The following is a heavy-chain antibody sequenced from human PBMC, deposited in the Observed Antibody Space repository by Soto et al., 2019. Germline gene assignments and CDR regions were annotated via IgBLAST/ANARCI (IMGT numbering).Heavy chain of an antibody. CDR1: DDSINSDKYY. V-gene: IGHV4-39*01. D-gene: IGHD3-9*01. J-gene: IGHJ4*02. Sequence: QLQLQESGPGLVKPSETLSLMCSVSDDSINSDKYYWGWIRQPPGKGLEWIGSIYYRGNAYYNPSLQPRVTIALDKSKSQFSQKLNSVTAADSAGYFCARLEGLATISYYFDFWGPGALVTVSS. CDR3: ARLEGLATISYYFDF. CDR2: IYYRGNA.